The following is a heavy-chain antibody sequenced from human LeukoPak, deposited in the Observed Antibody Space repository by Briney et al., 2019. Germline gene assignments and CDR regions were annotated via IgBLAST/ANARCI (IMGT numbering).Heavy chain of an antibody. V-gene: IGHV3-23*01. J-gene: IGHJ6*03. CDR2: SSGSGGST. CDR3: AKVGKTENYYGSGRFSYYYYMDV. CDR1: GFTFDIYA. Sequence: PGGSLRLSCVASGFTFDIYAMSWVRQAPGKGLEWVSASSGSGGSTYYADSVKGRFTISRDNSKNTLYLQMNSLRAEDTAVYYCAKVGKTENYYGSGRFSYYYYMDVWGKGTTVTISS. D-gene: IGHD3-10*01.